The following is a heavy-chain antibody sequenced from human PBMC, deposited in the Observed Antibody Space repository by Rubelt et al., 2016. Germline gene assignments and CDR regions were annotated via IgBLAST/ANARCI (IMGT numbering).Heavy chain of an antibody. CDR1: GFTVSSNY. V-gene: IGHV3-66*01. D-gene: IGHD7-27*01. CDR2: IYSGGST. CDR3: ARNWGFDY. J-gene: IGHJ4*02. Sequence: EVQLVESGGGLVQPGGSLRLSCAASGFTVSSNYMSWVRQAPGKGLEWVSVIYSGGSTNYADSGKGRCTISRDNCKNTLYLQMNSLRAEETAVYYCARNWGFDYWGQGTLVTVSS.